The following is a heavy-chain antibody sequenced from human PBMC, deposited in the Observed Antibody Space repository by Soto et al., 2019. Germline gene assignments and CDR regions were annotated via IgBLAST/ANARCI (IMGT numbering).Heavy chain of an antibody. Sequence: QVQLVQSGAEVKKPGASVKVSCKASGYTFTTYYMHWVRQAPGQGLEWMGIISPDGGRTSYAQKFQGRVTMTRDTSTSTVYMELSSLRSEDTAVYYCARLRGVAVPAASPDGFDIWGQGTMVTVSS. D-gene: IGHD2-2*01. V-gene: IGHV1-46*01. CDR2: ISPDGGRT. CDR3: ARLRGVAVPAASPDGFDI. J-gene: IGHJ3*02. CDR1: GYTFTTYY.